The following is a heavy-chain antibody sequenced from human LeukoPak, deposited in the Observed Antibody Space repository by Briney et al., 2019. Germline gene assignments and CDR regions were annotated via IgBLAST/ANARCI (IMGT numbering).Heavy chain of an antibody. Sequence: SETLSLTCAVFGGSFSGYYWTWVRQAPGKGLEWIGEINESGTTNYNPSLDNRVTISVDRSKNQFSLKVTSLTAADTAVFYCARALMTLVRGVPRTTWFDPWGPETLVTVSS. CDR3: ARALMTLVRGVPRTTWFDP. J-gene: IGHJ5*02. CDR2: INESGTT. D-gene: IGHD3-10*01. CDR1: GGSFSGYY. V-gene: IGHV4-34*01.